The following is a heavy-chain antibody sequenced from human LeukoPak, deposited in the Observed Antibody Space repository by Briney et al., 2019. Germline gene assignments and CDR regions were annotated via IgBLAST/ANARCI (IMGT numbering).Heavy chain of an antibody. CDR2: INWNGGST. V-gene: IGHV3-20*04. J-gene: IGHJ3*02. CDR1: GFTFDDYG. Sequence: PGGSLRLSCAASGFTFDDYGMSWVRQAPGKGLEWVSGINWNGGSTGYADSVKGRFTISRDNAKNSLYLQMNSLRAEDTALYYCATLYGSGSYPPLDIWGQGTMVTVSS. D-gene: IGHD3-10*01. CDR3: ATLYGSGSYPPLDI.